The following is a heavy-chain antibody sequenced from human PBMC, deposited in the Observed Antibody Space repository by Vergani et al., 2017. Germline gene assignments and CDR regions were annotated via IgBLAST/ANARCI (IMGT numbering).Heavy chain of an antibody. Sequence: QVQLVESGGGVVQPGRSLRLSCAASGFTFSSYAMHWVRQAPGKGLEWGAVISYDGSNKYYADAVKGRFTISRDNSKNKLYLQMNSLRAEDTAVYYCATLHLGELSLRQPIDYWGQGTLVTVSS. CDR1: GFTFSSYA. J-gene: IGHJ4*02. CDR2: ISYDGSNK. V-gene: IGHV3-30-3*01. D-gene: IGHD3-16*02. CDR3: ATLHLGELSLRQPIDY.